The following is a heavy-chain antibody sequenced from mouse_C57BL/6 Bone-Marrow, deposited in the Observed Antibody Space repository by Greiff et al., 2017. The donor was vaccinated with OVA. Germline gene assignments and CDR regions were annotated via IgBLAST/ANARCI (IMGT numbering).Heavy chain of an antibody. J-gene: IGHJ4*01. D-gene: IGHD2-12*01. Sequence: QVQLQQSGAELVMPGASVKLSCEASGYTFTSYWMNWVKQSPGQGLEWIGEIDPSDGCTNYNQKFKGKSTLTVDKSSSTAYMQLSRLTSEDSAVYYGDRGYNYDYAMDYWGQGTSVTVSS. CDR3: DRGYNYDYAMDY. CDR2: IDPSDGCT. CDR1: GYTFTSYW. V-gene: IGHV1-69*01.